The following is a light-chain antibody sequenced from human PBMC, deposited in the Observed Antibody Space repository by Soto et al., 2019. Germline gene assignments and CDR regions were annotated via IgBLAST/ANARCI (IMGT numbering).Light chain of an antibody. CDR1: QSVGNDY. CDR2: DAS. CDR3: QQCATSPLT. Sequence: EIVLTQSPGTLSLSPGERATLSFRASQSVGNDYLAWFQQRPGQAPRLLIYDASSRATGIPDRFSGSGSGRDFTLTISRLEAEDFAVYYCQQCATSPLTFGGGTKVEI. J-gene: IGKJ4*01. V-gene: IGKV3-20*01.